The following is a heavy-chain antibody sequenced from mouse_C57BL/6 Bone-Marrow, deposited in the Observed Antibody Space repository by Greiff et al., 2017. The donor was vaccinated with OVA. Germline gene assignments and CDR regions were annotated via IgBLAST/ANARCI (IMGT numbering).Heavy chain of an antibody. D-gene: IGHD2-2*01. CDR2: IDPENGDT. Sequence: EVKLMESGAELVRPGASVKLSCTASGFNIKDDYMHWVKQRPEQGLAWIGWIDPENGDTEYASKFQGKATITADTSSNTAYLQLSSLTSEDTAVDYCTVGLRRAWFAYWGQGTLVTVSA. CDR1: GFNIKDDY. J-gene: IGHJ3*01. CDR3: TVGLRRAWFAY. V-gene: IGHV14-4*01.